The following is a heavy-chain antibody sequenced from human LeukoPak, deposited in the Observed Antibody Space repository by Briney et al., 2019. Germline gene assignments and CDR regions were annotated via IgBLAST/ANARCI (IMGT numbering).Heavy chain of an antibody. Sequence: GGSLRLSCAASGFTFSGSAMHWVRQASGKGLEWVGRIRSKANSYATAYAASVKGRFTTSRDDSKNTAYLQMNSLKTEDTAVYYCTRPVYHDIPGSDVWGKGTTVTVSS. CDR1: GFTFSGSA. CDR2: IRSKANSYAT. V-gene: IGHV3-73*01. J-gene: IGHJ6*04. D-gene: IGHD3-9*01. CDR3: TRPVYHDIPGSDV.